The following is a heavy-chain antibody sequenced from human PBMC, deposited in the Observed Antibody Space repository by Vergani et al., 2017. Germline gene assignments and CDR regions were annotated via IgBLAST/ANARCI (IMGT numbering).Heavy chain of an antibody. D-gene: IGHD3-16*01. J-gene: IGHJ5*02. CDR3: AKGGVSVTYNWFDP. Sequence: QVHLVESGGGVVQPGRSLRLSCAASGVIFRNYAMHWLRQAPGKGLEWLGVISNDGSQKYYPDSVKGRFTISRDNSNNTLYLEMNSLRPDDTAIYSCAKGGVSVTYNWFDPWGQGTLVTVSS. CDR1: GVIFRNYA. V-gene: IGHV3-30*18. CDR2: ISNDGSQK.